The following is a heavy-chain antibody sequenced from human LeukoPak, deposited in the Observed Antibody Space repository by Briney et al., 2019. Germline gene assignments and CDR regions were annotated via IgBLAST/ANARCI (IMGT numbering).Heavy chain of an antibody. CDR2: ISASGDSR. Sequence: PGGSLRLSCAASGFTFSSYGMSWVRQAPGKGLEWVSGISASGDSRYYADSVKGRFTISRANSKNTLFLQMNSLRAEDTALYYCVRSQRNIDYWGQGTLVTVSS. CDR3: VRSQRNIDY. CDR1: GFTFSSYG. J-gene: IGHJ4*02. V-gene: IGHV3-23*01.